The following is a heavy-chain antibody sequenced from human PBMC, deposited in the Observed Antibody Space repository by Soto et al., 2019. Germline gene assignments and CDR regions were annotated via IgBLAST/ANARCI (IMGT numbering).Heavy chain of an antibody. V-gene: IGHV6-1*01. Sequence: SQTLSLTCAISGDSVSSNSAAWNWSRQSPSRGLEWLGRTYYRSKWYNDYAVSVKSRITINPDTSKNQFSLQLNSVTPEDTAVYYCARVLYTAMAHALDYWGQGTLVTVS. CDR2: TYYRSKWYN. CDR3: ARVLYTAMAHALDY. J-gene: IGHJ4*02. D-gene: IGHD5-18*01. CDR1: GDSVSSNSAA.